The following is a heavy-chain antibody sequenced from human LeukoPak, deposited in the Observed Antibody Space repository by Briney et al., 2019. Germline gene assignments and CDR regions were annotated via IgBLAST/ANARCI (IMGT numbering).Heavy chain of an antibody. V-gene: IGHV4-59*08. Sequence: PSETLSLTCTVSGGSISSYYWSWIRQPPGKGLEWIGYIYYSGSTNYNPSLKSRVTISVDTSKNQFSLNLRSVTAADTAVYSCAGGNDHGDAFDIWGQGTMVSVSS. D-gene: IGHD1-14*01. CDR2: IYYSGST. CDR1: GGSISSYY. CDR3: AGGNDHGDAFDI. J-gene: IGHJ3*02.